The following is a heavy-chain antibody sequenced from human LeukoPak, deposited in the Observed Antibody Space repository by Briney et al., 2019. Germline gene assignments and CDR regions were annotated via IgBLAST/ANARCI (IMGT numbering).Heavy chain of an antibody. CDR2: ISYDGSNK. J-gene: IGHJ4*02. CDR3: ARDSYGDANFDS. D-gene: IGHD4-17*01. Sequence: GRSLRLSCAASGFTFSSYAMHWVRQAPGKGLEWVAVISYDGSNKYYADSVKGRFTISRDNSKNTLYLQMNSLRAEDTAVYYCARDSYGDANFDSWGQGTLVTVSS. CDR1: GFTFSSYA. V-gene: IGHV3-30*04.